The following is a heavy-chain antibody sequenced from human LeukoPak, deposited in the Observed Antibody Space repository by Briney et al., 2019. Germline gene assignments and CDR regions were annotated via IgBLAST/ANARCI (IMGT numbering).Heavy chain of an antibody. J-gene: IGHJ4*02. CDR1: GFTFSSYT. CDR3: ARWRHSSGYYYDD. V-gene: IGHV3-64*01. CDR2: ISSNGGST. Sequence: GGSLRLSCAASGFTFSSYTMHWVRQAPGKGLEYVSAISSNGGSTYYANSVKGRFTISRDNSKNTLYLQMGSLRAEDMAVYYCARWRHSSGYYYDDGGQGTLVTVSS. D-gene: IGHD3-22*01.